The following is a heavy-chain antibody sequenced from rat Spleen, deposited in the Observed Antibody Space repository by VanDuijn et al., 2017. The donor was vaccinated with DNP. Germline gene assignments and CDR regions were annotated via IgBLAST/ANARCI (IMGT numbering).Heavy chain of an antibody. CDR3: ARWNSGHFDY. Sequence: EVQLEESGGGLVQPGRSLKISCAASGFTFSDYYMAWVRQGPTKGLEWVAAISHDGNSTYYRDSVRGRFTISRDNTKTTLYLQLDSLRSEDTATYYCARWNSGHFDYWGQGVMVTVSS. CDR2: ISHDGNST. J-gene: IGHJ2*01. CDR1: GFTFSDYY. D-gene: IGHD4-3*01. V-gene: IGHV5-7*01.